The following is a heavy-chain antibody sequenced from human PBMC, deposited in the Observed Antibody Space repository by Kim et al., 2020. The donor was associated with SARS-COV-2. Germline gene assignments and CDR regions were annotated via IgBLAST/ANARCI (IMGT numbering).Heavy chain of an antibody. J-gene: IGHJ4*02. Sequence: GNTNYAQKFQGRVTMTADTSTSTAYMDLGSLKSDDTAVYYCARGGQWLTHWGQGTLVTVSS. CDR2: GNT. D-gene: IGHD6-19*01. V-gene: IGHV1-18*01. CDR3: ARGGQWLTH.